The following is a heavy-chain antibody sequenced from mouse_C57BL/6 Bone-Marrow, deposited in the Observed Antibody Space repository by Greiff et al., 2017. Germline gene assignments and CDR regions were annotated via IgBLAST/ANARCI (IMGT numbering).Heavy chain of an antibody. V-gene: IGHV1-61*01. J-gene: IGHJ1*03. CDR2: IYPSDSET. D-gene: IGHD2-12*01. CDR3: ARYNYDGGDWYFDV. CDR1: GYTFTSYW. Sequence: QVQLQQPGAELVRPGSSVKLSCKASGYTFTSYWMDWVKQRPGQGLEWIGNIYPSDSETHYNQKFKDKATLTVDKSSSTAYMQLISLTSADSAVYDCARYNYDGGDWYFDVWGTGTTVTVSS.